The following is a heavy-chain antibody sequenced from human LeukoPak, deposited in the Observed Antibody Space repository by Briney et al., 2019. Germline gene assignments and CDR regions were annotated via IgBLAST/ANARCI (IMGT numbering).Heavy chain of an antibody. Sequence: SQTLSLTCAISGDSVSSNSAAWNWIRQFPSRGLEWLGRTYYRSKWYNDYAVSVKSRITINPDTSKNQFSLQLNSVTPEDTAVYYCASDLNWNYDGFDYWGQGTLVTVSS. CDR2: TYYRSKWYN. CDR3: ASDLNWNYDGFDY. CDR1: GDSVSSNSAA. D-gene: IGHD1-7*01. V-gene: IGHV6-1*01. J-gene: IGHJ4*02.